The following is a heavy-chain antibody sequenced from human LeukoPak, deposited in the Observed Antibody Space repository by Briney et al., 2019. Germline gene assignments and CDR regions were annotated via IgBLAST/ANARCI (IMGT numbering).Heavy chain of an antibody. CDR1: GYIFSAYY. J-gene: IGHJ4*02. D-gene: IGHD3-10*01. Sequence: ASVKVSCKASGYIFSAYYMSWVRQAPGQGLEWMGWIHPNSGDTHNAQNFQDRVTLTRDTSINTAYMELTRLTSDDTAMYYCATIPMVRGIIVDYWGQGTPITVSS. CDR3: ATIPMVRGIIVDY. V-gene: IGHV1-2*02. CDR2: IHPNSGDT.